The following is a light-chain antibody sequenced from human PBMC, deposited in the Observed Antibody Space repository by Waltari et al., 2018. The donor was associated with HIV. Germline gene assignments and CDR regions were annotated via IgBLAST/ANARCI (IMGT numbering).Light chain of an antibody. CDR3: QVWDSNSDHMI. CDR1: YIGSKA. CDR2: YDN. J-gene: IGLJ2*01. V-gene: IGLV3-21*04. Sequence: SSVVTQPPSASVPHRQTADIPRGGAYIGSKAVPWYQQKPGRAPVLVIYYDNARPSGIPERFSGSSSGNTATLTINRVEAGDEADYYCQVWDSNSDHMIFGGGTKLTVL.